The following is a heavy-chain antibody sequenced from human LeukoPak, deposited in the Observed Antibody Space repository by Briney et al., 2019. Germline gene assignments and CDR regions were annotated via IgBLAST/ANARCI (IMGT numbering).Heavy chain of an antibody. J-gene: IGHJ4*02. CDR1: RYTFTGYY. D-gene: IGHD1-1*01. CDR2: INPNSGDT. Sequence: ASVKVSCKASRYTFTGYYMHWVRQAPGQGLEWLGWINPNSGDTNYAQKFQGGVTMTRDTSISTAYMELSRMRSDDTAVYYCARGGMVWKRLRFDYWGKETLVTVSS. V-gene: IGHV1-2*02. CDR3: ARGGMVWKRLRFDY.